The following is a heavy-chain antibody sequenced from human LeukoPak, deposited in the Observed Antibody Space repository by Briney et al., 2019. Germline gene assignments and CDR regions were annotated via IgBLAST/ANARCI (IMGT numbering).Heavy chain of an antibody. J-gene: IGHJ3*02. V-gene: IGHV1-2*02. Sequence: ASVKVSGKASGYTFTGYYLHWVRQAPGQGLEWMGWLNPNSGGTNYAQKFQGRVTMTGDTSITTAYMELSRLRSDDTAVYYCARYCSSSCSAGDTFDIWGQGTMVTVSS. CDR1: GYTFTGYY. CDR3: ARYCSSSCSAGDTFDI. CDR2: LNPNSGGT. D-gene: IGHD2-2*01.